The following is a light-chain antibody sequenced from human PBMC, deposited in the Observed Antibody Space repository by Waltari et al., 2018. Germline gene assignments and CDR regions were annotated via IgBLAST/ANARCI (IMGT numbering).Light chain of an antibody. CDR3: QQFDASVLT. V-gene: IGKV3-20*01. CDR2: AAS. CDR1: QTVAGDN. Sequence: EIVLTQSPDTLSLSPGQTATLSCRASQTVAGDNLAWYPHQRGQAPRLLIYAASSRAAGVPDRFRGSASGTDFTLTISRLEPEDFAVYYCQQFDASVLTFGGGTKVEMK. J-gene: IGKJ4*01.